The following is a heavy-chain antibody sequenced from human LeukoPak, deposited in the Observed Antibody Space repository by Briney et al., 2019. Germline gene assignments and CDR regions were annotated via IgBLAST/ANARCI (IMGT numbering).Heavy chain of an antibody. D-gene: IGHD1-26*01. CDR1: GGSISSYY. CDR2: IYYSGST. CDR3: ARDRWGSGSYAFDV. Sequence: PSETLSLTCTVSGGSISSYYWSWIRQPPGKGLEWIGYIYYSGSTNYNPSLKSRVTISVDTSKNQFSLKLSSVTAADTAVYYCARDRWGSGSYAFDVWGQGTMVTVSS. V-gene: IGHV4-59*01. J-gene: IGHJ3*01.